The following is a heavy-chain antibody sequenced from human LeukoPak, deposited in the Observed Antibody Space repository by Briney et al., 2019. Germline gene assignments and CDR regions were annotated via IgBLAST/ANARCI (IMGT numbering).Heavy chain of an antibody. CDR1: GFTFSSSA. J-gene: IGHJ6*04. Sequence: GGSLRLSCAASGFTFSSSAMSWVRQAPGKGLEWVSSISGSGSGGSTYYADSVKGRFTISRDNSKNTLYLQMNSLRAEDTAVYYCARNPGYDFPISFMDVWGKGTTVTVSS. CDR2: ISGSGSGGST. CDR3: ARNPGYDFPISFMDV. V-gene: IGHV3-23*01. D-gene: IGHD3-3*01.